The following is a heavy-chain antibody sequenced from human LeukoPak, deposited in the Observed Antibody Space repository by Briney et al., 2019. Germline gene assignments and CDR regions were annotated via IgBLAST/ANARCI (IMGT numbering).Heavy chain of an antibody. CDR2: VYYSGST. CDR1: GGSISSSSYY. D-gene: IGHD4/OR15-4a*01. J-gene: IGHJ4*02. Sequence: SETLSLTCTVSGGSISSSSYYWGWIRQPPGKGLEWIGSVYYSGSTYYNPSLKSRVTISVDTSKNQFSLKLRSVTAADTAMYYCAREGLSAAKGYFDYWGQGTLVTVSS. V-gene: IGHV4-39*02. CDR3: AREGLSAAKGYFDY.